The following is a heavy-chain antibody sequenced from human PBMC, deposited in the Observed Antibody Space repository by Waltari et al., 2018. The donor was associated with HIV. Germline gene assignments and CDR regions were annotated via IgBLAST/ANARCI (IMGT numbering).Heavy chain of an antibody. D-gene: IGHD6-6*01. Sequence: EVQLLESGGGLVQPGGSLSLSCAASGFTFSSYAMSCVRQAPGHGREWVSAISGSGGSTYYADSVKGRFTISRDNSKNTLYLQMNSLRAEDTAVYYCAKDRGEYSSSQYYYYYGMDVWGQGTTVTVSS. CDR3: AKDRGEYSSSQYYYYYGMDV. V-gene: IGHV3-23*01. CDR2: ISGSGGST. CDR1: GFTFSSYA. J-gene: IGHJ6*02.